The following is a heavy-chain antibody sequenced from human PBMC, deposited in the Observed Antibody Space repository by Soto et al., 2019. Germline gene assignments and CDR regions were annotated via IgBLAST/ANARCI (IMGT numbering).Heavy chain of an antibody. D-gene: IGHD5-12*01. Sequence: GASVKVSCKDSGYTFSSYAMHWVRQAPGQRLEWMGWINAGYGNTKSSQKFQDRVTISRDTSASTAYMELTSLRSEDTAVYYCATSEGRDGYSFDYWGPGTLVTVSS. CDR1: GYTFSSYA. CDR3: ATSEGRDGYSFDY. CDR2: INAGYGNT. J-gene: IGHJ4*02. V-gene: IGHV1-3*01.